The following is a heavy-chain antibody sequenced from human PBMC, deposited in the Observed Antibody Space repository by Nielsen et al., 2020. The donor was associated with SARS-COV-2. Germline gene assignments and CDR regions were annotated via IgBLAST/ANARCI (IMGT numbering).Heavy chain of an antibody. D-gene: IGHD3-10*01. J-gene: IGHJ6*02. V-gene: IGHV1-69*01. CDR3: ASIHRSRGSGSYYMANPNYYYYGMDV. Sequence: WVRQAPGQGLEWMGGIIPIFGTANYAQKFQGRVTITADESTSTAYMELSSLRSEDTAVYYCASIHRSRGSGSYYMANPNYYYYGMDVWGQGTTVTVSS. CDR2: IIPIFGTA.